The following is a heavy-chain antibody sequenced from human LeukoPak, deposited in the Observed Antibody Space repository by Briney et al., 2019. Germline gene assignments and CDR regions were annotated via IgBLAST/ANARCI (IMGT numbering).Heavy chain of an antibody. CDR3: ARGGYHYAPNDAFDI. J-gene: IGHJ3*02. CDR2: MNPNSGNT. D-gene: IGHD3-10*01. Sequence: EASVKVSCKASGYTFTSYGISWVRQATGQGLEWMGWMNPNSGNTGYAQKFQGRVTITRNTSISTAYMELSSLRSEDTAVYYCARGGYHYAPNDAFDIWGQGTMVTVSS. CDR1: GYTFTSYG. V-gene: IGHV1-8*03.